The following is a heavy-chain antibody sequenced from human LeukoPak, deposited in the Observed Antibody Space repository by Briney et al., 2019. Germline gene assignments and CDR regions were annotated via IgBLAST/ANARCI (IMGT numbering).Heavy chain of an antibody. D-gene: IGHD6-6*01. CDR2: IYYSGST. J-gene: IGHJ4*02. Sequence: SETLSLTCTVSGGSISSSSYYWGWIRQPPGKGLEWIGSIYYSGSTYYNPSLKSRVTISVDTSKNQFSLKLSSVTAADTAVYYCARSGGSSSSVRVDYWGQGTLVTVSS. CDR1: GGSISSSSYY. V-gene: IGHV4-39*01. CDR3: ARSGGSSSSVRVDY.